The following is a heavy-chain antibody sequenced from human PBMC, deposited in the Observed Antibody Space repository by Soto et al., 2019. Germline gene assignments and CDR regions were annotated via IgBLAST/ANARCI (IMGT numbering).Heavy chain of an antibody. CDR1: GFTFSSYA. V-gene: IGHV3-23*01. CDR3: AKDLFITMIVVVIRTALTAADY. J-gene: IGHJ4*02. D-gene: IGHD3-22*01. Sequence: PGGSLRLSCAASGFTFSSYAMSWVRQAPGKGLEWVSAISGSGGSTYYADSVKGQFTISRDNSKNTLYLQMNSLRAEDTAVYYCAKDLFITMIVVVIRTALTAADYWGQGTLVTVSS. CDR2: ISGSGGST.